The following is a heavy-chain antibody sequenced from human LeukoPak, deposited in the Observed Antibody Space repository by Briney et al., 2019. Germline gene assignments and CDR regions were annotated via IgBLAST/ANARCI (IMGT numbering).Heavy chain of an antibody. J-gene: IGHJ4*02. CDR3: AGIGMGDYGNYGGG. D-gene: IGHD4-11*01. CDR2: IIPIFGTA. V-gene: IGHV1-69*13. CDR1: GGTFSSYA. Sequence: SVKVSCKASGGTFSSYAISWVRQAPGQGLEWMGGIIPIFGTANYAQKFQGRVTITADESTSTAYMELSSLRSEDTAVYYCAGIGMGDYGNYGGGWGQGTLVTVSS.